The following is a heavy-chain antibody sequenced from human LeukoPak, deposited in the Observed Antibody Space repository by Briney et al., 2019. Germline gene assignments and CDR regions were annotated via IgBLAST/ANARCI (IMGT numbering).Heavy chain of an antibody. Sequence: GGSLRLSCAASGFTFSSYSMNWVRQAPGKGLEWVSYISGGSSSIYYADSVKGRFTISRDNAKNSLYLQMNSLRDEDTAVYYRARDRCGGDCYRAFDIWGQGTMVTVSS. CDR3: ARDRCGGDCYRAFDI. D-gene: IGHD2-21*02. J-gene: IGHJ3*02. CDR2: ISGGSSSI. V-gene: IGHV3-48*02. CDR1: GFTFSSYS.